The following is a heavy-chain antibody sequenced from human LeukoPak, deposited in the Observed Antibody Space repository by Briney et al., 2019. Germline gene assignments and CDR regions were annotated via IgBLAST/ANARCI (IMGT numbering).Heavy chain of an antibody. D-gene: IGHD2-15*01. V-gene: IGHV4-34*01. CDR3: ARHRYCSGGSCRNWFDP. CDR2: INHSGST. J-gene: IGHJ5*02. Sequence: PSETLSLTCAVYGGSFSGCYWSWIRQPPGKGLEWIGEINHSGSTNYNPSLKSRVTISVDTSKNQFSLKLSSVTAADTAVYYCARHRYCSGGSCRNWFDPWGQGTLVTVSS. CDR1: GGSFSGCY.